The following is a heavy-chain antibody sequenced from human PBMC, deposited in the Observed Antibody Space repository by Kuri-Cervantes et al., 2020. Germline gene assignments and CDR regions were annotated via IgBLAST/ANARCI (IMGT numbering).Heavy chain of an antibody. CDR3: ARASLSYGYFDY. D-gene: IGHD5-18*01. Sequence: GESLKISCAASGFTFSSYGMHWVRQAPGKGLEWVAVIWYDGSNKYYADSVKGRFTISRDNSKNTLYLQMNSLRAEDTAVYYCARASLSYGYFDYWGQGTLVTVSS. J-gene: IGHJ4*02. CDR2: IWYDGSNK. V-gene: IGHV3-33*08. CDR1: GFTFSSYG.